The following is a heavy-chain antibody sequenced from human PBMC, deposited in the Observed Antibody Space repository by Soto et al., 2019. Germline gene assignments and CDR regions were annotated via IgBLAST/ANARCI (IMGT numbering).Heavy chain of an antibody. CDR1: GFTFSRDS. CDR3: ARVAY. CDR2: ISSASSDT. V-gene: IGHV3-21*01. J-gene: IGHJ4*02. Sequence: VGSLRLSCEASGFTFSRDSMNWVRQVPGKGLEWVASISSASSDTWYADSVKGRFIISRDNAETSLLLQMNTLRPEDSAVYYCARVAYWGPGTLVTVSS.